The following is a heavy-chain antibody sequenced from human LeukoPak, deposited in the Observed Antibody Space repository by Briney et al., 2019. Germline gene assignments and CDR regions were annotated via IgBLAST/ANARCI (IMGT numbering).Heavy chain of an antibody. J-gene: IGHJ5*02. V-gene: IGHV4-59*01. CDR3: ARIAAAGIGNEFDP. CDR1: GGSISSYY. Sequence: SETLSLTCTVSGGSISSYYWSWIRQPPGKGLEWIGYIYYSGSTNYNPSLKSRVTISVVTSKNQFSLKLSSVTAAGTAVYYCARIAAAGIGNEFDPWGQGTLVTVSS. CDR2: IYYSGST. D-gene: IGHD6-13*01.